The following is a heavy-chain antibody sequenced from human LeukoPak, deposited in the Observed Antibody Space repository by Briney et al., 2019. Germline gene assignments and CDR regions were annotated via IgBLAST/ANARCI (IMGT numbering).Heavy chain of an antibody. CDR3: ARGGVGVTKYDC. V-gene: IGHV3-53*01. Sequence: GGSLRLSCAASGFTVSSNYMSWVRQAPGKGLEWVSVIYSGGSTYYADSVKGRFTISRDNSKNTLYLQMDSLRAEDTAVYYCARGGVGVTKYDCWGQGILVTVSS. J-gene: IGHJ4*02. CDR2: IYSGGST. CDR1: GFTVSSNY. D-gene: IGHD1-26*01.